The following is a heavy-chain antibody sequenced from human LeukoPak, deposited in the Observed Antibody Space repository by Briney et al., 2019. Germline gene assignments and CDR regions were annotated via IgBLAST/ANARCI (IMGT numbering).Heavy chain of an antibody. CDR2: INHSGST. D-gene: IGHD3-3*01. CDR1: GGSFSGYY. Sequence: SETLSLTCAVYGGSFSGYYWSWIRQPPGKGLEWIGEINHSGSTNYNPSLKSRVTISVDTSKNQFSLKLSSVTAADTAVYYCARGAIFWSGLLNWFDPWGQGTLVTVSS. V-gene: IGHV4-34*01. J-gene: IGHJ5*02. CDR3: ARGAIFWSGLLNWFDP.